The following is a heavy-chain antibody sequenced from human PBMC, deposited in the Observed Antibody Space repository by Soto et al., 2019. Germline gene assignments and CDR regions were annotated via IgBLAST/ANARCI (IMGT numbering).Heavy chain of an antibody. J-gene: IGHJ4*02. CDR2: IYYSGST. V-gene: IGHV4-39*01. CDR1: GGSISSSSYY. D-gene: IGHD1-20*01. Sequence: SETLSLTCTVSGGSISSSSYYWGWIRQPPGKGLEWIGSIYYSGSTYYNPSLKSRVTISVDTSKNQFSLKLSSVTAADTAVYYCAGYNWRTDYWGQGTLVTVSS. CDR3: AGYNWRTDY.